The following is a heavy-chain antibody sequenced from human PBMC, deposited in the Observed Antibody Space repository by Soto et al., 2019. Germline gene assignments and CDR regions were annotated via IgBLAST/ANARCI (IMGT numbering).Heavy chain of an antibody. Sequence: GGSLRLSCAASGFTFRTYAMTWFRQAPGKGLEWVSAISGSAGTFYATSVKGRFTISRDNSRGTVYLQMHSLRAEDSAIYYCAKEKDYDFNWGSDRFTSHYWGRGTLVTVSS. CDR3: AKEKDYDFNWGSDRFTSHY. J-gene: IGHJ4*02. V-gene: IGHV3-23*01. D-gene: IGHD3-16*02. CDR1: GFTFRTYA. CDR2: ISGSAGT.